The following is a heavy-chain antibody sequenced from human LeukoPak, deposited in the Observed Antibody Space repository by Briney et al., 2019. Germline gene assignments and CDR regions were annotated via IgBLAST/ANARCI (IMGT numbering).Heavy chain of an antibody. CDR1: GGSFSGYY. D-gene: IGHD3-3*01. J-gene: IGHJ4*02. Sequence: PSETLSLTCAVYGGSFSGYYWSWIRQPPGKGLEWIGEINHSGSTNYNPSLKSRVTISVDTSKNQFSLKLSSVTAADTAVYYCARLHPAGYYDCWSGSPDYWGQGTLVTVSS. CDR3: ARLHPAGYYDCWSGSPDY. CDR2: INHSGST. V-gene: IGHV4-34*01.